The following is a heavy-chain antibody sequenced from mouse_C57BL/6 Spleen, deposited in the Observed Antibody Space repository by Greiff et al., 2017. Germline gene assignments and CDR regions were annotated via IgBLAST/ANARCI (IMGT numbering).Heavy chain of an antibody. V-gene: IGHV2-6-1*01. CDR1: GFSLTSYG. D-gene: IGHD2-10*01. CDR2: IWSDGST. J-gene: IGHJ2*01. Sequence: QVQLQQSGPGLVAPSPSLSITCTASGFSLTSYGVHWVRQPPGKGLEWLVVIWSDGSTTYNSALKSRLSTSKDNSKSQVFLKMNSLQTDDTAMYYCARQSAYYGNYFDYWGQGTTLTVSS. CDR3: ARQSAYYGNYFDY.